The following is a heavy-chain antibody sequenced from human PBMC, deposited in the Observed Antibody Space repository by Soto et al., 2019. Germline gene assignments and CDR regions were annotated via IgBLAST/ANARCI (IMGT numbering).Heavy chain of an antibody. J-gene: IGHJ4*02. CDR1: GGSISSSNY. Sequence: SETLSLTCAVSGGSISSSNYWSWIRQHPGKGLEWIGYISYSGRTYYNPSLKSRVTISMDTSRNQFSLKLSSVTAADTAVYYCARSLHLGDLSLGYWGQGTLVTVSS. D-gene: IGHD3-16*02. CDR2: ISYSGRT. CDR3: ARSLHLGDLSLGY. V-gene: IGHV4-31*11.